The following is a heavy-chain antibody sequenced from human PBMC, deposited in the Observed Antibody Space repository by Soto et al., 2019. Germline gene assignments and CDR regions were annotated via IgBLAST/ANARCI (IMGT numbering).Heavy chain of an antibody. CDR1: GFTFSSYG. CDR3: ARSRYGDYVLDY. D-gene: IGHD4-17*01. CDR2: IWYDGSNK. Sequence: GGALRLSYAASGFTFSSYGMHWVRQAPGKGLEWVAVIWYDGSNKYYADSVKGRFTISRDNSKNTLYLQMNSLRAEDTAVYYCARSRYGDYVLDYWGQGTLVTVS. J-gene: IGHJ4*02. V-gene: IGHV3-33*01.